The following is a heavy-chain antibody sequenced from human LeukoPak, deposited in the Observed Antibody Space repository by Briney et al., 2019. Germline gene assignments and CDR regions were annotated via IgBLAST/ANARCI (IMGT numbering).Heavy chain of an antibody. CDR1: GGSISSYY. CDR3: AGAYNWNDGYYFDY. V-gene: IGHV4-4*07. Sequence: SETLSLTCTVSGGSISSYYWSWIRQPAGKGLEWIGRIYTSGSTNYNPSLKSRVTMSVDKSKNQFSLKLSSVTAADTAVYYCAGAYNWNDGYYFDYWGQGTLVTVSS. D-gene: IGHD1-1*01. J-gene: IGHJ4*02. CDR2: IYTSGST.